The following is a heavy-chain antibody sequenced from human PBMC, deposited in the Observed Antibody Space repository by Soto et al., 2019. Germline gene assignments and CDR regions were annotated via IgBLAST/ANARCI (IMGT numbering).Heavy chain of an antibody. J-gene: IGHJ6*02. V-gene: IGHV3-11*05. CDR3: AREYYYPMDV. CDR2: IDSSTKYT. Sequence: QVQLVESGGGLVRPGGSLRLSCEASGFTFRDYYMTWFRQAPGKGMEWLSYIDSSTKYTNYADSVKGRFTISRDNAKNSLYLQMNSLRADDTAVYYSAREYYYPMDVWGQGTMVTVSS. CDR1: GFTFRDYY.